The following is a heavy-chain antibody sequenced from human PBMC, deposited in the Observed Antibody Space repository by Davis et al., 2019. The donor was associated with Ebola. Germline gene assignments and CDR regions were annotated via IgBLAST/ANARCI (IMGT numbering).Heavy chain of an antibody. Sequence: AASVKVSCKASGGTFSSYAISWVRQAPGQGLEWMGRIIPILGIANYAQKFQGRVTITADKSTSTAYMELSSLRSEDTAVYYCARDLHHYGSGNYFDYWGQGTLVTVSS. V-gene: IGHV1-69*04. J-gene: IGHJ4*02. CDR1: GGTFSSYA. CDR3: ARDLHHYGSGNYFDY. D-gene: IGHD3-10*01. CDR2: IIPILGIA.